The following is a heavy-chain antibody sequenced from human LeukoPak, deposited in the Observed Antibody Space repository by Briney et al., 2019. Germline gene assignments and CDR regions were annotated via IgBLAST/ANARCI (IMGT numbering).Heavy chain of an antibody. CDR3: ARFKYCSSTSCHVPFDY. J-gene: IGHJ4*02. Sequence: SETLSLTCTVSGGSISSHYWSWIRQPPGKGLEWIGYIYYSGSTNYNPSLKSRVTISVDTSKNQFSLKLSSVTAADTAVYYCARFKYCSSTSCHVPFDYWGQGTLVTVSS. CDR2: IYYSGST. D-gene: IGHD2-2*01. CDR1: GGSISSHY. V-gene: IGHV4-59*11.